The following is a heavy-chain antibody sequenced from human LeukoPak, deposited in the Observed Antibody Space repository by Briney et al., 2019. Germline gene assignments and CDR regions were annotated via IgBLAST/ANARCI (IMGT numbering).Heavy chain of an antibody. Sequence: GASVKVSSKASGYPFTIYAMNWVRQAPGQGLEWMGWINTNTGNPTYAQGFTGRFVFSLDTSVSTAYLQISSLKAEDTAVYYCATQMGYYYDSSGYQTDYWGQGTLVTVSS. V-gene: IGHV7-4-1*02. J-gene: IGHJ4*02. D-gene: IGHD3-22*01. CDR2: INTNTGNP. CDR1: GYPFTIYA. CDR3: ATQMGYYYDSSGYQTDY.